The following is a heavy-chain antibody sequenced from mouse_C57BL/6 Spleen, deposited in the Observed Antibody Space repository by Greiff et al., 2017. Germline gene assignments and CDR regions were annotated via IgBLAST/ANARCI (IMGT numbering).Heavy chain of an antibody. V-gene: IGHV1-69*01. J-gene: IGHJ4*01. Sequence: QVQLQQPGAELVMPGASVKLSCKASGYTFTSYWMHWVKQRPGQGLEWIGEIDPSDSYNNYNQKFKGKSTLTVDKSSSQAYMQLSSLTSEDSAVYFCARWGQLRLRGMDYWGQGTSVTVSS. CDR3: ARWGQLRLRGMDY. CDR1: GYTFTSYW. CDR2: IDPSDSYN. D-gene: IGHD3-2*02.